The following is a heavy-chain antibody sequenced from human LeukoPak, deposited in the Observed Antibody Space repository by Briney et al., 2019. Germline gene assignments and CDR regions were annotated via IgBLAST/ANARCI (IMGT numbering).Heavy chain of an antibody. Sequence: SETLSLTCAVYGGSFSGYYWSWIRQPPGKGLEWIGEINHSGSTNYNPSLKSRVTISVDTSKNQFSLKLSSVTAADTAVYYCARRHDVLKVYGLDYWGQGTLVTVSS. CDR1: GGSFSGYY. J-gene: IGHJ4*02. CDR2: INHSGST. D-gene: IGHD2-8*01. V-gene: IGHV4-34*01. CDR3: ARRHDVLKVYGLDY.